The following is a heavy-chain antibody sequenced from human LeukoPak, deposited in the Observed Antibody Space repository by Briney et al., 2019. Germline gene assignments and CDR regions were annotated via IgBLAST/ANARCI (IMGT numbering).Heavy chain of an antibody. Sequence: ASVQVSCKVSGYTFTDYYMHWVQQAPGKGLEWMGLVDPEDGETIYAEKFQGRVTITADTSTDTAYMELSSLRSEDTAVYYCATSWVDGWFDPWGQGTLVTVSS. J-gene: IGHJ5*02. CDR2: VDPEDGET. D-gene: IGHD7-27*01. CDR1: GYTFTDYY. CDR3: ATSWVDGWFDP. V-gene: IGHV1-69-2*01.